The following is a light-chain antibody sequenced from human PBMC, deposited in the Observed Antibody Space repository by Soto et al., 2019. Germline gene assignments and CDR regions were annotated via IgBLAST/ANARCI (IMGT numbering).Light chain of an antibody. CDR3: CSYTTSTIYV. CDR2: EVN. J-gene: IGLJ1*01. CDR1: TCDVGAYNY. Sequence: QSALTQPPSASGAPGQSVTISCTGTTCDVGAYNYVSWFQQHPGQAPKVIIYEVNKRPSGVPDRFSGSKSGNTASLTVSGLQPDDEAVYFCCSYTTSTIYVFGTGTKLTVL. V-gene: IGLV2-8*01.